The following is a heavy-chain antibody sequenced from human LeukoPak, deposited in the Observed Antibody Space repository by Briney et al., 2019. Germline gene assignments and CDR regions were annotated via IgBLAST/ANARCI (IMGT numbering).Heavy chain of an antibody. J-gene: IGHJ6*03. D-gene: IGHD4-11*01. CDR2: IRYDGSDK. Sequence: GGSLRLSCEASGFTLSVYGMDWVRQAPGKGLEWVTVIRYDGSDKYYAVSVEGRFTISRDNSKSTLYLEMISLRHDDTAIYYCSKQGYSNSYSNYFMDVWGNGIAVTVSS. V-gene: IGHV3-30*02. CDR1: GFTLSVYG. CDR3: SKQGYSNSYSNYFMDV.